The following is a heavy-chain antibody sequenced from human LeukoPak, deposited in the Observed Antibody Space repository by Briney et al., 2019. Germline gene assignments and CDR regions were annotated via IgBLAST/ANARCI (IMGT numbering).Heavy chain of an antibody. CDR2: INHSGST. V-gene: IGHV4-34*01. CDR3: AIEYYYDSSGSRYSFDY. D-gene: IGHD3-22*01. CDR1: GGSFSGYY. Sequence: SETLSLTCAVYGGSFSGYYWSWIRQPPGKGLEWIGEINHSGSTNYNPSLKSRVNISVATSKNQFSLTLSSVTAADTAVYYCAIEYYYDSSGSRYSFDYWGQGTLVTVSS. J-gene: IGHJ4*02.